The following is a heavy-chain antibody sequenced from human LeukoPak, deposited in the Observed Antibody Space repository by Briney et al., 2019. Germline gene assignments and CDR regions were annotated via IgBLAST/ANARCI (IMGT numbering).Heavy chain of an antibody. CDR2: ISGSGGST. D-gene: IGHD2-15*01. V-gene: IGHV3-23*01. Sequence: GGSLRLSCAASGFTFSSCAMSWVRQAPGAGLEWVSTISGSGGSTNYADSVKGRFTISRDNSKNTLYLQMNSLRAEDTAVYYCSVEAATPGAFDSWGQGTLVTVSS. CDR3: SVEAATPGAFDS. CDR1: GFTFSSCA. J-gene: IGHJ4*02.